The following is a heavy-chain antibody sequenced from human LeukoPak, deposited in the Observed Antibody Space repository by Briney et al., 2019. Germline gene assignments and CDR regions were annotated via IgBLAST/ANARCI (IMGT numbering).Heavy chain of an antibody. CDR2: IYYSGST. Sequence: SETLSLTCTVSGGSISGTTHYWGWIRQPPGKGLEWIGYIYYSGSTNYNPSLKSRVTISVDTSKNQFSLKLSSVTAADTAVYYCARLTQYSSTFGDAFDIWGQGTMVTVSS. J-gene: IGHJ3*02. CDR1: GGSISGTTHY. CDR3: ARLTQYSSTFGDAFDI. V-gene: IGHV4-61*05. D-gene: IGHD6-13*01.